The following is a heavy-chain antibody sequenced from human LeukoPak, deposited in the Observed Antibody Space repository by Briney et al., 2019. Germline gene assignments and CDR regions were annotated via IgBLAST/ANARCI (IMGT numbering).Heavy chain of an antibody. CDR1: GFTFSDYY. V-gene: IGHV3-11*01. D-gene: IGHD6-6*01. Sequence: PGGSLRLSCAASGFTFSDYYMSWIRQAPGKGLEWVSYISSSGSTIYYADPVKGRFTISRDNAKNSLYLQMNSLRAEDTAVYYCARAIAARPVYYYYGMDVWGQGTTVTVSS. J-gene: IGHJ6*02. CDR2: ISSSGSTI. CDR3: ARAIAARPVYYYYGMDV.